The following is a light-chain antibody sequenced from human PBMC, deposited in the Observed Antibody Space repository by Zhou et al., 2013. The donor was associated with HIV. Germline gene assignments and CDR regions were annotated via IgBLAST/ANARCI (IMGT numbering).Light chain of an antibody. J-gene: IGKJ1*01. Sequence: ETVLTQSPGTLSLSPGERATLSCRASQSVSRSYLAWYQQRPGQAPRLLIYGASTRATGIPDRFSGSASGTDFTLTISRLEPEDFAVYYCQQYGSPPGTFGQGTKVEIK. CDR3: QQYGSPPGT. CDR2: GAS. V-gene: IGKV3-20*01. CDR1: QSVSRSY.